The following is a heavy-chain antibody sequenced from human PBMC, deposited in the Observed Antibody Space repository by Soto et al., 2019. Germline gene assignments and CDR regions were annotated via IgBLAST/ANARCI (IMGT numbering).Heavy chain of an antibody. CDR3: ATLTYCSSTSCPSYWFDP. Sequence: SETLSLTCTVSGGSISSYYWSWIRQPPGKGLEWIGYIYYSGSTNYNPSLKSRVTISVDTSKNQFSLKLSSVTAADTAVYYCATLTYCSSTSCPSYWFDPWGQGTLVTVSS. CDR2: IYYSGST. J-gene: IGHJ5*02. D-gene: IGHD2-2*01. CDR1: GGSISSYY. V-gene: IGHV4-59*12.